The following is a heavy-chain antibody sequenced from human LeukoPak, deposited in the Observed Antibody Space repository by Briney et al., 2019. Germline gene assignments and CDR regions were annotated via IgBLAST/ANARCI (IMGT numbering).Heavy chain of an antibody. Sequence: SETLSLTCAVSGYSISIGDYWGWIRQSPGKGLECIGNIFHSGSTYHNPSLKSLVTISVDTSKNELSLKMSSVTAADTSVYYCPGGIYSIIEYWGQGTLVTVSS. V-gene: IGHV4-38-2*01. CDR2: IFHSGST. CDR3: PGGIYSIIEY. CDR1: GYSISIGDY. D-gene: IGHD3-10*01. J-gene: IGHJ4*02.